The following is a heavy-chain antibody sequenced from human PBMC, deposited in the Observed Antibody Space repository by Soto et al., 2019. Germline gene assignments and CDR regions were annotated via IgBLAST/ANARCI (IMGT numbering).Heavy chain of an antibody. CDR2: VIPIFGTA. J-gene: IGHJ6*02. Sequence: AASVKVSCKASGGTFSSYAISWVRPAPGQGRECMGGVIPIFGTANYAQKFQGRVTITADESTSTAYMQLTSLRSEDTAVYYCARAGECLLNYGMDVGGQGTTVTVSS. CDR1: GGTFSSYA. D-gene: IGHD3-3*01. CDR3: ARAGECLLNYGMDV. V-gene: IGHV1-69*13.